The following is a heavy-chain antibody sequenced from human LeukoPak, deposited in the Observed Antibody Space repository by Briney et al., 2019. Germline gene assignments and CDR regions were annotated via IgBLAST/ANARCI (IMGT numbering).Heavy chain of an antibody. V-gene: IGHV4-4*09. CDR3: ARHTEDFWSGYYSSIGMNWFDP. CDR2: IYTSGST. CDR1: GGSISSYY. Sequence: PSETLSLTCTVSGGSISSYYWSWIRQPPGKGLEWIGYIYTSGSTNYNPSLKSRVTISVDTSKNQFSLKLSSVTAADTAVYYCARHTEDFWSGYYSSIGMNWFDPWGQGTLVTVSS. D-gene: IGHD3-3*01. J-gene: IGHJ5*02.